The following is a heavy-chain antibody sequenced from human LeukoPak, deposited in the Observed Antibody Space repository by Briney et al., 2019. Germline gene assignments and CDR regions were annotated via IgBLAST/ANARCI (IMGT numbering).Heavy chain of an antibody. CDR1: GFTFSSYG. Sequence: GGSLRLSCAASGFTFSSYGMHWVRQAPGKGLEWVAVIWYDGSNKYYADSVKGRFTISRDNSKNTLYLQMNSLRAEDTAVYYCAEDLYNWNDGGFDYWGQGTLVTVSS. CDR2: IWYDGSNK. CDR3: AEDLYNWNDGGFDY. D-gene: IGHD1-20*01. V-gene: IGHV3-33*06. J-gene: IGHJ4*02.